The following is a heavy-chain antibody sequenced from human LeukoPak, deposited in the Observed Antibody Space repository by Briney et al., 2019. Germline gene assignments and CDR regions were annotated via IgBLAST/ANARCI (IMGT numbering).Heavy chain of an antibody. CDR1: GFTFSSYW. CDR3: ARGSSSYYDSSGYSLAYDY. CDR2: INSDGSST. J-gene: IGHJ4*02. D-gene: IGHD3-22*01. V-gene: IGHV3-74*01. Sequence: PGGSLRLSCAASGFTFSSYWMHWVRQAPGKGLVWVSRINSDGSSTSYVDSVKGRFTISRDNAKNTLYLQMNSLRAEDTAVYYCARGSSSYYDSSGYSLAYDYWGQGTLVTVSS.